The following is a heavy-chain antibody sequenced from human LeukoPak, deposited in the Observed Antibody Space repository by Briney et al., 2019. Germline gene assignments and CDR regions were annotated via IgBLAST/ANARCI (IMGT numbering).Heavy chain of an antibody. CDR2: IYYSGNT. CDR1: GGSISSYY. Sequence: ETSETLSLTCTVSGGSISSYYWSWIRQPPGKGLEWIGYIYYSGNTNYNPSLKSRVTISLDTSKNQFSLKLSSVTAADTAVYYCARSINWNEIGFDYWGQGTLVTVSS. D-gene: IGHD1-20*01. J-gene: IGHJ4*02. V-gene: IGHV4-59*08. CDR3: ARSINWNEIGFDY.